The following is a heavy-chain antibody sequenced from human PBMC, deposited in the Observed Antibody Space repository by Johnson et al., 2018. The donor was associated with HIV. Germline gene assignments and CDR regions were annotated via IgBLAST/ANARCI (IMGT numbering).Heavy chain of an antibody. CDR1: GFSSRSYD. D-gene: IGHD3-16*01. CDR3: ARELGGI. V-gene: IGHV3-13*01. CDR2: IGTAGDT. J-gene: IGHJ3*02. Sequence: VQLVESGGGLVQPGGSLRLSCAASGFSSRSYDMHWVRQRTGKCLEWVSGIGTAGDTYYPASVKGRFTISRDNSKNTLYLQMGSLRVEDMAVYYCARELGGIWGQGTMVTVSS.